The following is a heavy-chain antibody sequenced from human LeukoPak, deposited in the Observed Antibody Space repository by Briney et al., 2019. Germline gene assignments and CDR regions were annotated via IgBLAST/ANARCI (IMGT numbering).Heavy chain of an antibody. CDR1: GFSFSTYG. J-gene: IGHJ4*02. CDR2: IWYDGNNK. D-gene: IGHD2-15*01. V-gene: IGHV3-33*01. Sequence: GGSLRLSCAASGFSFSTYGMHWVRQGPGKGLELVAVIWYDGNNKYYADSVKGRFTISRDNSKNTLFLQMNSLRAEDSAVYYCARAPPYCSGGACYFDYWGQGTLATVSS. CDR3: ARAPPYCSGGACYFDY.